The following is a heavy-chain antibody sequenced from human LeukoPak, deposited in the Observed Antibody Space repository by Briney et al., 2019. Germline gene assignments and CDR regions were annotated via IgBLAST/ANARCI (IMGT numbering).Heavy chain of an antibody. Sequence: GGSLRLSCAASGFTFSSYAMHWVRQAPGKGLEWVAVVSYDGSNKYYADSVKGRFTISRDNSKNTLYLQMNSLRAEDTAVYYCARLGYCSGGSCYAKYNWFDPWGQGTLVTVSS. J-gene: IGHJ5*02. CDR1: GFTFSSYA. CDR2: VSYDGSNK. D-gene: IGHD2-15*01. V-gene: IGHV3-30*07. CDR3: ARLGYCSGGSCYAKYNWFDP.